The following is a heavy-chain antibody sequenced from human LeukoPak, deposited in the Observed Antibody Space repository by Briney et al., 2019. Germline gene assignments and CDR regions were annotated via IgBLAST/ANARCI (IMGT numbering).Heavy chain of an antibody. CDR3: ATYDSSGFYYGRWGK. Sequence: PGGSLRLSCVVSVDFEFTFNSHAMSWVRQTPGKRLEWVSGVSADGRNTFYADSVKGRFTISRDNSRNTLYLDMNSLRAEDTAVYFCATYDSSGFYYGRWGKWGQGSPVTVSS. CDR2: VSADGRNT. D-gene: IGHD3-22*01. CDR1: VDFEFTFNSHA. J-gene: IGHJ4*02. V-gene: IGHV3-23*01.